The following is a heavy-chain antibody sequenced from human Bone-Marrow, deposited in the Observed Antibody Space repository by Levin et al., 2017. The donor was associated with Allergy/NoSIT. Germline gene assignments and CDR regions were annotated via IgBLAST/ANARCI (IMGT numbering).Heavy chain of an antibody. CDR3: AREVGELIRGAYYYDGMDV. CDR2: IYYSGNT. CDR1: GDSISSYY. V-gene: IGHV4-59*01. Sequence: SETLSLTCTVSGDSISSYYWSWIRQPPGKGLEWIGYIYYSGNTNYNPSLKSRVTISLDTSKKQFSLKLSSVTAADTAVYYCAREVGELIRGAYYYDGMDVWGQGTTVTVSS. J-gene: IGHJ6*02. D-gene: IGHD3-10*01.